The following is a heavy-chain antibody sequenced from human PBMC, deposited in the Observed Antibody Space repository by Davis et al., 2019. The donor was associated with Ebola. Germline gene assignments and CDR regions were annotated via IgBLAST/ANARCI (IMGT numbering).Heavy chain of an antibody. CDR3: TTMRATVTTDY. J-gene: IGHJ4*02. Sequence: GGSLRLSCAASGFTVSSNYMSWVRQAPGKGLEWVSVIYSGGSTYYADSVKGRFTISRDNSKNTLYLQMNSLRAEDTAVYYCTTMRATVTTDYWGQGALVTVSS. CDR1: GFTVSSNY. D-gene: IGHD4-11*01. V-gene: IGHV3-66*01. CDR2: IYSGGST.